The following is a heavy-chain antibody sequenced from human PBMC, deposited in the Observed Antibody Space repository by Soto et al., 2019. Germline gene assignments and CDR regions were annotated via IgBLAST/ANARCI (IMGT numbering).Heavy chain of an antibody. Sequence: QITLKESGPTLVKPTQTLTLTCTFSGFSLTTGAVGVGWIRQPPGKALAWLALVYATTDIRYSPSLKNRLTISKDTSKNQVVLTMTNMDPPDTATYSWAHDRSVGSTYFFEYWGQGTLVTVSS. J-gene: IGHJ4*02. V-gene: IGHV2-5*01. D-gene: IGHD3-10*01. CDR1: GFSLTTGAVG. CDR3: AHDRSVGSTYFFEY. CDR2: VYATTDI.